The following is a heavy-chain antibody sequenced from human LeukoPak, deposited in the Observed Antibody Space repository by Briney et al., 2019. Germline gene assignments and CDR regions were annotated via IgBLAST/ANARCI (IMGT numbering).Heavy chain of an antibody. D-gene: IGHD4-23*01. V-gene: IGHV3-21*01. CDR1: GFTFSTYS. CDR2: ITGSSNFM. Sequence: WGSLRLSCAASGFTFSTYSMNWVRQAPGKGLEWVSSITGSSNFMSYADSVKGRFTISRDNARNSLYLQMNSLRAEDTAVYYCAGDFSQSRNSDYWGQGTLVTVSS. CDR3: AGDFSQSRNSDY. J-gene: IGHJ4*02.